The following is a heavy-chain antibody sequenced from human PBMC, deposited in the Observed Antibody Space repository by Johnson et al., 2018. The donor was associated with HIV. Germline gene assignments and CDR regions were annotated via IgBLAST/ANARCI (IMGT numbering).Heavy chain of an antibody. J-gene: IGHJ3*02. Sequence: VQLVESGGGLVQPGGSLRLSCTASGFTFSSFWMTWVRQAPGKGLEWVANINVDGSQTYYLDSVQGLFTISRDNVNNSVFLLLNGLRVEDTAVYFCARAHLIFPKNAFDIWGQGTMVTVSS. V-gene: IGHV3-7*01. D-gene: IGHD3-3*02. CDR3: ARAHLIFPKNAFDI. CDR1: GFTFSSFW. CDR2: INVDGSQT.